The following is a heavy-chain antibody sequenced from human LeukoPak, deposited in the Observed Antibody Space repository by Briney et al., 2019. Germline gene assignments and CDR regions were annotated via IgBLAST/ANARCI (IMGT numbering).Heavy chain of an antibody. CDR1: GFSFTDYP. J-gene: IGHJ6*02. D-gene: IGHD6-13*01. V-gene: IGHV3-21*01. CDR3: ARDLALYQAAAAGGV. Sequence: PGGSLRLSCATSGFSFTDYPMNWVRQAPGKGLEWVSSISSSSSYIYYADSVKGRFTISRDNAKNSLYLQMNSLRAEDTAVYYCARDLALYQAAAAGGVWGQGTTVTVSS. CDR2: ISSSSSYI.